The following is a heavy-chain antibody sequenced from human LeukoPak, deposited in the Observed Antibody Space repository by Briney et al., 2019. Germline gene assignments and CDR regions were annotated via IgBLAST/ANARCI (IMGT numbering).Heavy chain of an antibody. CDR1: GFTFSSYW. Sequence: GGALRLSCAASGFTFSSYWMSWVRQAPGKGLEWVANIKQDESEKYYVDSVKGRFTISRDNAKNSLFPQMNCLRAEDTAVYYCARAGSFSSSYGISWDYWGQGALVAVSP. J-gene: IGHJ4*02. V-gene: IGHV3-7*01. CDR3: ARAGSFSSSYGISWDY. D-gene: IGHD2-15*01. CDR2: IKQDESEK.